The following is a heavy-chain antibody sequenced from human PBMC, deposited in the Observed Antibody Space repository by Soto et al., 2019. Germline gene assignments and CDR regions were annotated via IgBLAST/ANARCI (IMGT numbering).Heavy chain of an antibody. CDR2: FDPEDGET. J-gene: IGHJ4*02. Sequence: ASVKVSCKVSGYTLTELSMHWVRQAPGKGLEWMGGFDPEDGETIYAQKFQGRVTMTEDTSTDTAYMELSSLRSEDTAVYFCARLPGYCSGDSCRIDYWGQGTLVTVSS. D-gene: IGHD2-15*01. V-gene: IGHV1-24*01. CDR1: GYTLTELS. CDR3: ARLPGYCSGDSCRIDY.